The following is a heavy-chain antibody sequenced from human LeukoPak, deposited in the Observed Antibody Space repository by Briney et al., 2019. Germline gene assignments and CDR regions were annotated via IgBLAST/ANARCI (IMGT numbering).Heavy chain of an antibody. D-gene: IGHD2-15*01. V-gene: IGHV1-69*13. CDR3: ARVAGAYYYYYYMDV. CDR1: GGTFSSYA. Sequence: SVNVSCKASGGTFSSYAISWVRQAPGQGLEWTGGIIPIFGTANYAQKFQGRATITADESTSTAYMELSSLRSEDTAVYYCARVAGAYYYYYYMDVWGKGTTVTVSS. J-gene: IGHJ6*03. CDR2: IIPIFGTA.